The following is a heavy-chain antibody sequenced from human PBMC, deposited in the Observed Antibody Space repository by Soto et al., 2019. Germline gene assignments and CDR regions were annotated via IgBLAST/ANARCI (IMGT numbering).Heavy chain of an antibody. Sequence: QVQVVESGGGVVQPGRSLRLSCATSGFTFSNYGMHWVRQAPGKGLEWVAVIWHDGKNKYYADSVKGRFTISRDNSKNTLFLQMDSLRAEDTAVYHCARDPGNDEAIYYWGQGTLVTVSS. CDR1: GFTFSNYG. CDR3: ARDPGNDEAIYY. D-gene: IGHD1-1*01. J-gene: IGHJ4*02. V-gene: IGHV3-33*01. CDR2: IWHDGKNK.